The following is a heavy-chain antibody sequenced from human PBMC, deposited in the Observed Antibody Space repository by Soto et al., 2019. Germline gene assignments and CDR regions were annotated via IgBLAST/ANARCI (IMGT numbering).Heavy chain of an antibody. Sequence: PGGSLRLSCAASGFTFSSYAMSWVRQAPGKGLEWVSAISGSCGSTYHADSVKGRFTISRDNSKNTLYLQMISLRAEDTAVYYSAGCLEWISNWFEPWGQGTLVAVSS. CDR1: GFTFSSYA. D-gene: IGHD3-3*01. CDR2: ISGSCGST. CDR3: AGCLEWISNWFEP. V-gene: IGHV3-23*01. J-gene: IGHJ5*01.